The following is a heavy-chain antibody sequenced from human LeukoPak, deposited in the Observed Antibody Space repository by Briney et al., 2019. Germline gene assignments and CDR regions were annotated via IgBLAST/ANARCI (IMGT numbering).Heavy chain of an antibody. J-gene: IGHJ4*02. CDR2: ISGSGGSK. Sequence: GGSLRLSCAASGFTFSSYAMSWVRQAPGKGLEGVSAISGSGGSKYYADSVRGRFTIFRDNSKNTLYHQMNSLRAEDTAVYYCAKEYDIVVVPAVAFDYWGQGTLVTVSS. D-gene: IGHD2-2*01. CDR1: GFTFSSYA. V-gene: IGHV3-23*01. CDR3: AKEYDIVVVPAVAFDY.